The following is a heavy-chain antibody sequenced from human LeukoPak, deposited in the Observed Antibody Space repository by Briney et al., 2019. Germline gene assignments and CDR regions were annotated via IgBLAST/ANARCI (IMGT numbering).Heavy chain of an antibody. CDR3: AKLAYCGGDCYSEGGDFDY. CDR1: GFTFSSYG. CDR2: ISGSGGST. V-gene: IGHV3-23*01. J-gene: IGHJ4*02. Sequence: PGGSLRLSCAASGFTFSSYGMSWVRQAPGKGLEWVSAISGSGGSTYYADSVKGRFTISRDNSKNTLYLQMNSLRAEDTAVYYCAKLAYCGGDCYSEGGDFDYWGQGTLVTVSS. D-gene: IGHD2-21*02.